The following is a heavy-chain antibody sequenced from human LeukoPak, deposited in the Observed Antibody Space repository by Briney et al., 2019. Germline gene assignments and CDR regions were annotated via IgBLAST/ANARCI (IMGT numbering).Heavy chain of an antibody. J-gene: IGHJ3*02. CDR2: ISWNSGSI. D-gene: IGHD3-10*01. V-gene: IGHV3-9*01. CDR3: AKTYGSGSYFGLGGNDAFDI. Sequence: GRSLRLSCAASGFTFDDYAMHWVRQAPGKGLEWVSGISWNSGSIGYADSVKGRFTISRDNAKNSLYLQMNSLRAEDTALYYCAKTYGSGSYFGLGGNDAFDIWGQGTLVTVSS. CDR1: GFTFDDYA.